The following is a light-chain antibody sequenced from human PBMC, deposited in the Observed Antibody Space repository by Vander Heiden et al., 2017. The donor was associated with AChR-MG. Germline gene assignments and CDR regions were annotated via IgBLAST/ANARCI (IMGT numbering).Light chain of an antibody. CDR3: ATGDVSLTGNYV. J-gene: IGLJ1*01. V-gene: IGLV1-47*01. Sequence: QSVLTQPPSTSGIPGQRVTISCSGSDSNIGSNFVYWYQQFPGTAPNLLIYRNDQRPSGVPDRFSGSKSGTSASLAISGLRSEDEADYYCATGDVSLTGNYVFGTGTKVTVL. CDR1: DSNIGSNF. CDR2: RND.